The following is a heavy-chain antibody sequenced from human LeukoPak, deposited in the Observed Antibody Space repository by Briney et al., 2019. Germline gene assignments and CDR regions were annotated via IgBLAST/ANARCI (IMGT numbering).Heavy chain of an antibody. CDR3: ARGFSYYYYYMDV. CDR1: GFTFDNYG. J-gene: IGHJ6*03. V-gene: IGHV3-20*04. CDR2: INWNGDST. Sequence: GGSLRLSCAASGFTFDNYGMSWVRQAPGKGLEWVSGINWNGDSTGYADSVKGRFTISRDNAKNSLHVQMNSLRAEDTALYYCARGFSYYYYYMDVWGKGTTVTVSS.